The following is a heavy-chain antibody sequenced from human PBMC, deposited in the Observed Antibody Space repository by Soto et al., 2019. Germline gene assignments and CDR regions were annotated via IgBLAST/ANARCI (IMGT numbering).Heavy chain of an antibody. J-gene: IGHJ4*02. D-gene: IGHD6-13*01. Sequence: HPGGALRLSCEASGFIFDDYVMHWVRQGPGKGLEWVSSISWNGLNINYAGSVKGRFTISRDNAKDSLFLQMNSLRVEDTALYYCAKDMGAAAIDSWGQGTLVTVSS. CDR2: ISWNGLNI. CDR1: GFIFDDYV. CDR3: AKDMGAAAIDS. V-gene: IGHV3-9*01.